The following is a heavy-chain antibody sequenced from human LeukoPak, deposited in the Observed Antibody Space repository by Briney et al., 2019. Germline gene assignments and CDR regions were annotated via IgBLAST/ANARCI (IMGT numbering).Heavy chain of an antibody. CDR3: ARESTANWFDH. CDR1: GGSISSSSYY. V-gene: IGHV4-39*07. Sequence: PSESLSLTCTVSGGSISSSSYYWGWLRQPPGQGLEWIGSIYYSGSTYYNPSPKSRVTISVDTSKNQFSLKLSSVTAADTAVYYCARESTANWFDHWGQGTLVTVSS. D-gene: IGHD1-14*01. J-gene: IGHJ5*02. CDR2: IYYSGST.